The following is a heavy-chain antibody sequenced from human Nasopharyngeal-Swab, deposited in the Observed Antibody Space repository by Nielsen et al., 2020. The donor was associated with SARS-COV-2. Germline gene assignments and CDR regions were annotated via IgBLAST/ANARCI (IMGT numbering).Heavy chain of an antibody. V-gene: IGHV6-1*01. J-gene: IGHJ4*02. CDR3: ARGTGYSSGWYESGFDY. D-gene: IGHD6-19*01. Sequence: SETLSLTCALSGVSVSSNSAAWNWIRQSPSRGLEWLGRTYYRSKWYNDYAVSVKSRITINPDTSKNQFSLQLNSVTPEDTAVYYCARGTGYSSGWYESGFDYWGQGTLVTVSS. CDR1: GVSVSSNSAA. CDR2: TYYRSKWYN.